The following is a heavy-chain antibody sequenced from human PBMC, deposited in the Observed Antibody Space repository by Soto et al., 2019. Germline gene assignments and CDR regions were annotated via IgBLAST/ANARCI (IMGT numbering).Heavy chain of an antibody. CDR2: ISSSSSYI. V-gene: IGHV3-21*01. CDR3: ARDFRNSCTNGVCLVYYYMDV. CDR1: GFTFSSYS. Sequence: GGSLRLSCAASGFTFSSYSMNWVRQAPGKGLEWVSSISSSSSYIYYADSVKGRFTISRDNAKNSLYLQMNSLRAEDTAVYYCARDFRNSCTNGVCLVYYYMDVWGKGTTVTVSS. D-gene: IGHD2-8*01. J-gene: IGHJ6*03.